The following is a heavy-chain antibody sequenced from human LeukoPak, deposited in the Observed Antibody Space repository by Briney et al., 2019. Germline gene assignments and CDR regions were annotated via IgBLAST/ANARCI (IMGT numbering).Heavy chain of an antibody. CDR3: AKDYYYDSNGWGAFDI. CDR2: ISGSGDNT. D-gene: IGHD3-22*01. V-gene: IGHV3-23*01. CDR1: GFTFSSYA. Sequence: GGSLRLSCAASGFTFSSYAMSWVRQAPGKGLEWVSTISGSGDNTYYADSVKGRFTISRDNSKSTLYLQMNSLRAEDTAVYYCAKDYYYDSNGWGAFDIWGQGTMVTVSS. J-gene: IGHJ3*02.